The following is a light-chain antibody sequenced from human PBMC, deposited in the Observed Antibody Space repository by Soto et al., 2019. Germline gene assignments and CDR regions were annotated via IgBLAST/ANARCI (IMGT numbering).Light chain of an antibody. CDR1: SSNIGGNS. CDR2: DDN. J-gene: IGLJ1*01. Sequence: QSALTQPPSVSAAPGQKVNISCSGSSSNIGGNSVSWYQQLPGTAPKLLIYDDNKRPSGIPDRFSGSKSGTSATPGITGFQTGDEADYYCGSWDSSLSAYVFGTGTKVTVL. CDR3: GSWDSSLSAYV. V-gene: IGLV1-51*01.